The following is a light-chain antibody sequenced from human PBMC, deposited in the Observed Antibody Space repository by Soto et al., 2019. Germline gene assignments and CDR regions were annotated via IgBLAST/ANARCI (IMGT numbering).Light chain of an antibody. CDR2: DTT. V-gene: IGLV7-46*01. J-gene: IGLJ2*01. Sequence: QAVVTQEPSLTVSPGGTVTLTCGSSTGAVASGHYPYWFQQKPGQAPRILIYDTTNKHSWTPARFSGSLLGGKAALTLSGAQPEDEADYHCSLSFSGAQIFGGGTKLTVL. CDR3: SLSFSGAQI. CDR1: TGAVASGHY.